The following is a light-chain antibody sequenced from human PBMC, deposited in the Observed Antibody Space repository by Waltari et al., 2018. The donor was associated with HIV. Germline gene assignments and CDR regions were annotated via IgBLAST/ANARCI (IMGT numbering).Light chain of an antibody. CDR2: NTT. CDR1: SGSVSPRSF. J-gene: IGLJ3*02. V-gene: IGLV8-61*01. CDR3: ALYLGSGIWV. Sequence: QTVVTQEASFSVSPGATVTLTCCLSSGSVSPRSFAPWYQQTPGQPPHTPSYNTTTPSSGVPDRFSGSILGNKAALTISRAQAEDECDYHCALYLGSGIWVFGGGTKLTVL.